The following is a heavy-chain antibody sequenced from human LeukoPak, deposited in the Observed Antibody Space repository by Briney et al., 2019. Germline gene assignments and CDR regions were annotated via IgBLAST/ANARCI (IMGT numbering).Heavy chain of an antibody. CDR1: GFTFSSFG. V-gene: IGHV3-30*18. D-gene: IGHD3-22*01. CDR2: ISYDGSNK. J-gene: IGHJ4*02. Sequence: SLRLSCAASGFTFSSFGMHWVRQAPGKGLEWVAVISYDGSNKYYADSVKGRFTLSRDNSKNTLYLQMNSLRAEDTAVNYCAKDNAYYYESSGYYYRRYFDYWGQGTLVTVSS. CDR3: AKDNAYYYESSGYYYRRYFDY.